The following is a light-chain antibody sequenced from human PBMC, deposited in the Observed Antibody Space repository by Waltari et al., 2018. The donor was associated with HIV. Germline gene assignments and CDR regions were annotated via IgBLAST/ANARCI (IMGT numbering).Light chain of an antibody. J-gene: IGKJ4*01. CDR3: QQANTFPLT. CDR2: DIS. V-gene: IGKV1-12*01. Sequence: DIRVTQSPSSVSASAGDRVTITCRASQDVGNWLAWVQQTPGRAPELLIYDISNLQSGVPSRFSGSGSGTDFTLTINSLQPEDFATYYCQQANTFPLTFGGGTKVEIK. CDR1: QDVGNW.